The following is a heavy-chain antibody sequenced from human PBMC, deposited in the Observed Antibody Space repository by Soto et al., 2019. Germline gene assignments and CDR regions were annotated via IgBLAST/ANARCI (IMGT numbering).Heavy chain of an antibody. J-gene: IGHJ4*02. V-gene: IGHV3-48*02. CDR2: TPSSGSPI. CDR1: GFTFSSYS. D-gene: IGHD3-10*01. Sequence: EVQLVESGGGLVQPGGSLRLSCAASGFTFSSYSMNWVRQAPGKGLEWVSYTPSSGSPIYYADSVKGRFTISRDNAKNSLYLQMNSLRDDDTAVYYCARGPYGHDYWGQGTLVTVSS. CDR3: ARGPYGHDY.